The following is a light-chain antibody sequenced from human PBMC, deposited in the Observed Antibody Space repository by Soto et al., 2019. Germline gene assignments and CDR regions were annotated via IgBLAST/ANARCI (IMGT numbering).Light chain of an antibody. CDR3: SSYTSSNTYV. CDR2: EVN. Sequence: QSALTQPPSVSGSPGQSVAISCTGTSSDVGSYNRVAWYQQPPGTAPKLMISEVNNRPSAVPDRFSGSKSGNTASLTISGLQAEDEADYYCSSYTSSNTYVFGTGTKVTVL. V-gene: IGLV2-18*02. J-gene: IGLJ1*01. CDR1: SSDVGSYNR.